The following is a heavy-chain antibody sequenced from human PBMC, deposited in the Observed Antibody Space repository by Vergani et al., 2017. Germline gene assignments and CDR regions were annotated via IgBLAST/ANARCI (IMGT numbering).Heavy chain of an antibody. D-gene: IGHD5-18*01. V-gene: IGHV3-49*04. Sequence: EVQLLQSGGGVIQPGGSVRLSCAASGFTFSACPMTWVRQAPGKGLGWVAFIRNKAYGGTTEYAASVKGRFTISRDDSKRLAYLQLSGLKTEDTAVYFCSRGRGYSFGYSDYWGQGTLVTVSS. CDR2: IRNKAYGGTT. CDR3: SRGRGYSFGYSDY. J-gene: IGHJ4*02. CDR1: GFTFSACP.